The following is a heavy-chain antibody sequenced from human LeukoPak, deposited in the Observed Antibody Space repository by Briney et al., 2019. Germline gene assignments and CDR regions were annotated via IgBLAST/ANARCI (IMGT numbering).Heavy chain of an antibody. CDR1: GGSISSSSHY. CDR3: ARVQLRFSGTDYYYYMDV. Sequence: SETLSLTCTVSGGSISSSSHYWGWIRQPPGKGLEWIGSIYYSGSTYYNPSLESRVTISVDTSKNQFSLKLSSVTAADTAVYYCARVQLRFSGTDYYYYMDVWGKGTTVTVSS. J-gene: IGHJ6*03. V-gene: IGHV4-39*07. D-gene: IGHD3-3*01. CDR2: IYYSGST.